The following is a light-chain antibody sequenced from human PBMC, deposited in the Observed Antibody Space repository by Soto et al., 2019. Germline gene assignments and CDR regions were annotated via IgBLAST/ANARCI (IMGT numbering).Light chain of an antibody. CDR1: NIGSKS. J-gene: IGLJ2*01. V-gene: IGLV3-21*04. Sequence: SYELTQPPSVSVAPGKTARITCGGNNIGSKSVHWYQQKPGQAPVLVIYYDSDRPSGIPERFSGSNSGNTATLTISRVEAGDEDDYYCQVWDSSSDHGVVFGGGTKLTVL. CDR2: YDS. CDR3: QVWDSSSDHGVV.